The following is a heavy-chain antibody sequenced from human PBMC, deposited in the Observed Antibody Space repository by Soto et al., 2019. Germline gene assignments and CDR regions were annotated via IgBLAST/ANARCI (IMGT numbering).Heavy chain of an antibody. V-gene: IGHV3-30*03. CDR3: ATPTWVYYFDSTCKRHDAFHM. J-gene: IGHJ3*02. D-gene: IGHD3-22*01. CDR2: ISYDGSNK. Sequence: QVQLVESGGGVVQPGRSLRLSCAASGFTFSSYGMHWVRQAPGKGLEWVTVISYDGSNKYYADSVKGRFTISRDTSNNTLYLQMNSLKPEHPAGYCCATPTWVYYFDSTCKRHDAFHMWGQGTLVTVSS. CDR1: GFTFSSYG.